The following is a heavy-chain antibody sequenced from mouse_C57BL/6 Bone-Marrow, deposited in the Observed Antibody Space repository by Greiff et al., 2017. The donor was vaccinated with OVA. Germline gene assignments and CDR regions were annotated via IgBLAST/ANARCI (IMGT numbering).Heavy chain of an antibody. Sequence: EVQRVESEGGLVQPGSSMKLSCTASGSTFSDYYMAWVRQVPEKGLEWVANINYDGSSTYYLDSLKSRFIISRDNAKNILYLQMSSLKSEDTATYYCARSSPAMDYWGQGTSVTVSS. V-gene: IGHV5-16*01. CDR2: INYDGSST. D-gene: IGHD1-1*01. CDR1: GSTFSDYY. J-gene: IGHJ4*01. CDR3: ARSSPAMDY.